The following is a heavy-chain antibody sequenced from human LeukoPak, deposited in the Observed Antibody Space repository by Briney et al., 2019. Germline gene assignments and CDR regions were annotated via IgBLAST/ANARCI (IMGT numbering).Heavy chain of an antibody. V-gene: IGHV3-43*02. J-gene: IGHJ4*02. D-gene: IGHD6-19*01. CDR3: AKVSSGWFSHFDY. CDR2: ISGDGRST. Sequence: GGSLRLSCAGSGFTFDDYAIHWVRQVPGKGLEWVSLISGDGRSTYYADSVKGRFTISRDNSKNSLYLQMNSLRREDTAFYYCAKVSSGWFSHFDYWGQGILVTVSS. CDR1: GFTFDDYA.